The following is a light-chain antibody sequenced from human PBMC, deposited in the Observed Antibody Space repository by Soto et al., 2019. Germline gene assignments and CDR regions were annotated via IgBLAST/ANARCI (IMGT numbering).Light chain of an antibody. Sequence: QSALTQPPSASGSPGQSVTMSCTGSSGDVGTYALVSWYQQHPGKAPKLMIYGVHKRPSGVPDRFSGSQSGNTASLTVSGLQAEDEADYFCSSYADNSNSVFGSGTKLTVL. J-gene: IGLJ1*01. V-gene: IGLV2-8*01. CDR2: GVH. CDR3: SSYADNSNSV. CDR1: SGDVGTYAL.